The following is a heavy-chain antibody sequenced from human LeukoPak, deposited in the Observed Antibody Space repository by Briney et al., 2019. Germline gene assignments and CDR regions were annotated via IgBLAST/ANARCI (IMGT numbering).Heavy chain of an antibody. V-gene: IGHV1-18*01. J-gene: IGHJ6*02. Sequence: ASVKVSCKASGYTFTSYGISWVRRAPGQGLEWMGWISAYNGNTNYAQKLQGRATMTTDTSTSTAYMELRSLRSDDTAVYYCARFARPDTAMDPLYYYYYGMDVWGQGTTVTVPS. CDR2: ISAYNGNT. CDR1: GYTFTSYG. CDR3: ARFARPDTAMDPLYYYYYGMDV. D-gene: IGHD5-18*01.